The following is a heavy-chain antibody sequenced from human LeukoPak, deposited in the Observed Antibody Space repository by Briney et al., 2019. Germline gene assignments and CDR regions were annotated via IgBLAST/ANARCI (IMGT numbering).Heavy chain of an antibody. CDR1: GGSISSGGYY. J-gene: IGHJ5*02. Sequence: SETLSLTCTVSGGSISSGGYYWSWIRQHPGKGLEWIGYIYYSGSTYYNPSLKSRVTISVDTSKNQFSLKLSSVTAADTAVYYCARDLGLVEGYSSGFDPWGQGTLVTVSS. D-gene: IGHD2-21*01. V-gene: IGHV4-31*03. CDR3: ARDLGLVEGYSSGFDP. CDR2: IYYSGST.